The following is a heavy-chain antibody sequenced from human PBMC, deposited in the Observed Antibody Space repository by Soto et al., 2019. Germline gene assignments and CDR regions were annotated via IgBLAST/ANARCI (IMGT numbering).Heavy chain of an antibody. CDR3: AGGKYYDILTGPDY. Sequence: SETLSLTCTVSGGSISSGGYYWSWIRQHPGKGLEWIGYIYYSGSTYYNPSLKSRVTISVDTSKNQFSLKLSSVTAADTAVYYCAGGKYYDILTGPDYWGKGTLVTVSS. CDR1: GGSISSGGYY. V-gene: IGHV4-31*03. CDR2: IYYSGST. D-gene: IGHD3-9*01. J-gene: IGHJ4*02.